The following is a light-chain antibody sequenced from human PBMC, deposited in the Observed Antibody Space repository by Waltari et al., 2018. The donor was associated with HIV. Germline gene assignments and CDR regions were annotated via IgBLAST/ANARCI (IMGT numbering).Light chain of an antibody. J-gene: IGKJ5*01. V-gene: IGKV1D-12*01. CDR3: QQTNSLPIT. CDR1: QGIANG. Sequence: IRMTQFPPPVSASARDRVTMTCRATQGIANGVAWYQQKPGKAPKLLIHGASILQEGVPSRFSGSGSGTFFTLTINSLQPEDFATYFCQQTNSLPITFGQGTRLDSK. CDR2: GAS.